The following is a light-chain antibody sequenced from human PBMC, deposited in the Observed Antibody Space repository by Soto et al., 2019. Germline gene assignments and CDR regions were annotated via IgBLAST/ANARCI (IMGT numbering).Light chain of an antibody. CDR3: GTWDSSLRAVV. CDR2: DSN. Sequence: QSVLTQPPSVSAAPGQKVTISSSGGSSNIGNNYVSWYQQVPGTAPKLLIYDSNKRPAGIPDRVSGSKSGTSATLGITGLQTGDEADYYCGTWDSSLRAVVFGGGTKVTVL. V-gene: IGLV1-51*01. CDR1: SSNIGNNY. J-gene: IGLJ2*01.